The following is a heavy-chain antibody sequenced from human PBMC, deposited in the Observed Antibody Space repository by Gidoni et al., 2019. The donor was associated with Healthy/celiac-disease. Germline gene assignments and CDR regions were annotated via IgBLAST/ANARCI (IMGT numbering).Heavy chain of an antibody. D-gene: IGHD2-2*01. J-gene: IGHJ5*02. V-gene: IGHV4-31*03. CDR3: ARDRRYCSSTSCYAEWFDP. CDR2: IYYSGST. CDR1: GGSISSGGYS. Sequence: QVQLQESGPGLVKPSQTLSLPCTVSGGSISSGGYSWGWIRQHPGKGLEWIGYIYYSGSTYYNPSLKSRVTISVDTSKNQFSLKLSSVTAADTAVYYCARDRRYCSSTSCYAEWFDPWGQGTLVTVSS.